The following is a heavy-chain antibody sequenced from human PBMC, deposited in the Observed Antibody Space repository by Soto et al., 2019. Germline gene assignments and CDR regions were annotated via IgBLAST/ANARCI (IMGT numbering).Heavy chain of an antibody. V-gene: IGHV1-46*01. CDR3: ARDRVFGVDAMDV. D-gene: IGHD3-3*01. Sequence: GASVKVSCKASGYTFIDYCMHWVRQAPGEGLEWMGIINPSGDSTTYAQKFQGRLTVTSDTSTSTVYMELSSLRSEDTAVYFCARDRVFGVDAMDVRGQGTTVTVSS. CDR2: INPSGDST. CDR1: GYTFIDYC. J-gene: IGHJ6*02.